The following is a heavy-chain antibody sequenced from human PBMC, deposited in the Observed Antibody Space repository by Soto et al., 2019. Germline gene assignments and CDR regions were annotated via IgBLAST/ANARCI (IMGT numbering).Heavy chain of an antibody. J-gene: IGHJ4*02. D-gene: IGHD2-2*01. CDR3: ARGVAPAGFDY. CDR2: AYYSVTT. CDR1: GGSIRNFY. Sequence: QVQLQESGPGLVKPSETLSLTCTVSGGSIRNFYWSWIRQPPGKGLECLGYAYYSVTTNYNPSLKSRVTISLDTSKNHFSLMLSSVTAADTAVYYCARGVAPAGFDYWGQGTLVTVSS. V-gene: IGHV4-59*01.